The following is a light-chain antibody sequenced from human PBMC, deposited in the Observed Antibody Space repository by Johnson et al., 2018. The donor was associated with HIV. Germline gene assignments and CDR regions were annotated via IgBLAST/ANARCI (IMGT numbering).Light chain of an antibody. CDR3: GTWDSSRTPGGV. Sequence: QSVLTQQPSVSAAPGQKVTISCSGSSSNIGNNYVSWYQHLPGTAPKLLIYENNKRPSEIPDRFSGSQSGTSATLGITELQSGDEADYYGGTWDSSRTPGGVFGTGTKVTVL. J-gene: IGLJ1*01. CDR2: ENN. CDR1: SSNIGNNY. V-gene: IGLV1-51*02.